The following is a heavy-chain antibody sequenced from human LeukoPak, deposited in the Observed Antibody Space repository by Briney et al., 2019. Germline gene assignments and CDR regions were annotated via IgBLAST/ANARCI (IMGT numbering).Heavy chain of an antibody. CDR1: GYSFTTYY. CDR3: ARVDDYGGNSVGY. D-gene: IGHD4-23*01. J-gene: IGHJ4*02. V-gene: IGHV1-46*01. Sequence: GASVKVSXKASGYSFTTYYMHWMRQAPGQGLEWMGTMNPRGGSTNYAQKFQGRVTMIRDPSTSTVYMELSSLRFEDTAVYYCARVDDYGGNSVGYWGQGTLVTVSS. CDR2: MNPRGGST.